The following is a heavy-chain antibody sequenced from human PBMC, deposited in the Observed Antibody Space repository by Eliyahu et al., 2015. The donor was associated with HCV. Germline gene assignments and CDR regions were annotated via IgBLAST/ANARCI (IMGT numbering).Heavy chain of an antibody. V-gene: IGHV3-30*18. CDR1: GFTFSSYG. Sequence: QVQLVESGGGVVQPGRSLRLSCAASGFTFSSYGMHWVRQAPGKGLGWVAVISYDGSNKYYADSVKGRFTISRDNSKNTLYLQMNSLRAEDTAVYYCAKEWGGVNNWFDPWGQGTLVTVSS. CDR2: ISYDGSNK. CDR3: AKEWGGVNNWFDP. D-gene: IGHD3-10*01. J-gene: IGHJ5*02.